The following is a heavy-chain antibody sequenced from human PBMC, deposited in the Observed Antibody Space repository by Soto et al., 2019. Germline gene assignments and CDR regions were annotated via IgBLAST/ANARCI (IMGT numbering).Heavy chain of an antibody. CDR1: GDSIGNNNW. Sequence: SETLSLTCAVSGDSIGNNNWWTWVRQSPGKGLEWIGEIHHSVSPNYNPSLKSRASMSVDRSNNQFSLTLRSVTAADTAIYYCAHTIGSGSYVPYWGQGTLVTVSS. D-gene: IGHD3-10*01. V-gene: IGHV4-4*02. CDR3: AHTIGSGSYVPY. CDR2: IHHSVSP. J-gene: IGHJ4*02.